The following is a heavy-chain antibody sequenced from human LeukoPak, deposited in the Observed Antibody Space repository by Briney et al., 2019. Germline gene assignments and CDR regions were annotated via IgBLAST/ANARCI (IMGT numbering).Heavy chain of an antibody. D-gene: IGHD5-18*01. J-gene: IGHJ4*02. CDR2: ISSSSSYT. CDR3: ARERGDTAMVFDY. V-gene: IGHV3-11*06. Sequence: GGSLRLSCAASGFTFSDYYMSWIRQAPGKGLEWVSYISSSSSYTNYADSVKGRFTISRDNAKNSQYLQMNSRRAEDTAVYYCARERGDTAMVFDYWGQGTLVTVSP. CDR1: GFTFSDYY.